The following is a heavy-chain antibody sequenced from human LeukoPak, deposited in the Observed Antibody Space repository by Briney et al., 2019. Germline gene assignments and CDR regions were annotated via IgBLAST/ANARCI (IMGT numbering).Heavy chain of an antibody. J-gene: IGHJ4*02. CDR1: GYTFTGYY. D-gene: IGHD1-14*01. CDR3: ARETIQPITFIDY. CDR2: INPNSGGT. Sequence: ASVKVSCKASGYTFTGYYMHWVRQAPGQGLEWMGWINPNSGGTNYAQKFQGRVTMTRDTSISTAYMELSRLRSDDTAVHYCARETIQPITFIDYWGQGTLVTVSS. V-gene: IGHV1-2*02.